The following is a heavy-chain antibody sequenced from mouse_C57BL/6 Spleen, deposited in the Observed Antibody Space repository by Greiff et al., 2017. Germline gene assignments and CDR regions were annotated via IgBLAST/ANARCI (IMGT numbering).Heavy chain of an antibody. CDR3: ARGDYGNFYFDY. Sequence: QVQLQQPGAELVRPGTSVKLSCKASGYTFTSYWMHWVKQRPGQGLEWIGVIDPSDSYTNYNQKFKGKATLTVDTSSSTAYMQLSSLTSEDSAVYYCARGDYGNFYFDYWGQGTTLTVSS. CDR1: GYTFTSYW. CDR2: IDPSDSYT. J-gene: IGHJ2*01. V-gene: IGHV1-59*01. D-gene: IGHD2-1*01.